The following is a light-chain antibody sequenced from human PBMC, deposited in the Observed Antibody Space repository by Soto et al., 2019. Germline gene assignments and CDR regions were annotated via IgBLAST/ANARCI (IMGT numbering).Light chain of an antibody. CDR2: GAS. V-gene: IGKV3D-15*01. CDR3: QQYNNWPLT. Sequence: IVLTQSPGTLSLSPGERTTLSCRASQSISRYLAWYQQKPGQGPRLLIYGASSRATGTLDRFSGSGSGTEFTLTISSLQSEDFAAYYCQQYNNWPLTFGGGTKVDIK. CDR1: QSISRY. J-gene: IGKJ4*01.